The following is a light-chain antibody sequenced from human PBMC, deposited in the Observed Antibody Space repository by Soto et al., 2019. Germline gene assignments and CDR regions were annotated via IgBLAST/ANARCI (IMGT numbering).Light chain of an antibody. J-gene: IGKJ1*01. CDR3: QQYGRSRT. CDR2: GAS. CDR1: QSVSSSY. V-gene: IGKV3-20*01. Sequence: EIVLTQSPGTLSLSPGERATLSCRASQSVSSSYLAWYQQKPGQAPRLLIYGASSRATGIRDRFSGSGSGTNFTLTISRLEPEDFAVYYCQQYGRSRTFGQGTKVEIK.